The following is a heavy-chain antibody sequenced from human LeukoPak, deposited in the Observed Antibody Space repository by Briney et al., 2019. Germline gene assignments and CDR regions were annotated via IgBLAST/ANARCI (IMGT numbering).Heavy chain of an antibody. CDR2: ISGSGGST. V-gene: IGHV3-23*01. CDR3: AKDSATYYDILTGYCPFDY. Sequence: GGSLRLSCAASGFTFSSYGMSWVRQAPGKGLEWVSAISGSGGSTYYADSVKGRFTTSRDNSKNTLYLQMNSLRAEDTAVYYCAKDSATYYDILTGYCPFDYWGQGTLVTVSS. J-gene: IGHJ4*02. D-gene: IGHD3-9*01. CDR1: GFTFSSYG.